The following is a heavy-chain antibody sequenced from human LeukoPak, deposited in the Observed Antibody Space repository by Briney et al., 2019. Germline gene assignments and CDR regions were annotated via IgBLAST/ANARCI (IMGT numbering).Heavy chain of an antibody. J-gene: IGHJ6*04. CDR3: ARGRRNYYYYYGMDV. D-gene: IGHD1-1*01. V-gene: IGHV4-34*01. CDR1: GGSLRDHY. Sequence: PSETLSLTCAVSGGSLRDHYWSWIRQVPGKGLEWIGEINHSGSTNYNPSLKSRVTISVDTSKNQFALKLSSVTAADTAVYYCARGRRNYYYYYGMDVWGKGTTVTVSS. CDR2: INHSGST.